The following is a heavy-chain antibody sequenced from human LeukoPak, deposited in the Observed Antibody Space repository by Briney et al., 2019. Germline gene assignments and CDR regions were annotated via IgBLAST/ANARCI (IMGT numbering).Heavy chain of an antibody. CDR3: ARFLGSGLDY. Sequence: GASVKASCKASGGTFSSYAISWVRQAPGQGLEWMGGIIPIFGTANYAQKFQGRVTLTRDTSISTAYMELSRLRSDDTAVYYCARFLGSGLDYWGQGTLVTVSS. D-gene: IGHD2-8*02. J-gene: IGHJ4*02. CDR2: IIPIFGTA. V-gene: IGHV1-69*05. CDR1: GGTFSSYA.